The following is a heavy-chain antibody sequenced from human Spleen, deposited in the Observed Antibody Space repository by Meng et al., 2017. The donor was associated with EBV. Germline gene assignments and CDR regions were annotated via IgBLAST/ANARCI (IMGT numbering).Heavy chain of an antibody. Sequence: QVPLEEAGPGLMTPSGTLSLTCTISGGSISSSHWWTWVRQSPGKGLQWIGEIHHSGSTNYGPSLKSRVTVSMDKSKNVFSLKLTSVTAADTAVYYCARGCYCSGGSCDAFDIWGQGTMVTVSS. CDR2: IHHSGST. J-gene: IGHJ3*02. CDR3: ARGCYCSGGSCDAFDI. V-gene: IGHV4-4*02. D-gene: IGHD2-15*01. CDR1: GGSISSSHW.